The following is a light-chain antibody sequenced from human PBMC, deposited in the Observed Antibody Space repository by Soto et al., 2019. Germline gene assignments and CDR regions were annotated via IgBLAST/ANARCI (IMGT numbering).Light chain of an antibody. CDR1: SSDFGIYNS. CDR2: DVS. CDR3: SSYTSSSSYV. J-gene: IGLJ1*01. Sequence: QSALTRPASVSGSPGQSITVSCTGTSSDFGIYNSVCWYQQCPGKAPKLIIHDVSNRPSGVSNRFSGSKSGTTASLTISGLQAEDEADYYCSSYTSSSSYVFGSGTKLTVL. V-gene: IGLV2-14*01.